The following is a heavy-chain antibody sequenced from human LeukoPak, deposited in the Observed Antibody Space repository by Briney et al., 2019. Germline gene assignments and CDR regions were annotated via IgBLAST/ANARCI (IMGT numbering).Heavy chain of an antibody. D-gene: IGHD6-6*01. CDR1: GFTFSSYG. V-gene: IGHV3-33*01. CDR3: ARARAIAARKYYYYMDV. J-gene: IGHJ6*03. CDR2: IWYDGSNK. Sequence: GGSLRLSCAASGFTFSSYGMHWVRQAPGKGLEWVAVIWYDGSNKCYADSVKGRFTISRDNSKNTLYLQMNSLRAEGTAVYYCARARAIAARKYYYYMDVWGKGTTVTVSS.